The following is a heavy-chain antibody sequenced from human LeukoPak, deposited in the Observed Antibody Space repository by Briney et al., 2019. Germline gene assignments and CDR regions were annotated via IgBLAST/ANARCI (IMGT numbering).Heavy chain of an antibody. CDR2: IYHSGST. CDR1: GYSISSGYY. V-gene: IGHV4-38-2*01. D-gene: IGHD3-10*02. J-gene: IGHJ4*02. Sequence: SETLSLTCAVSGYSISSGYYWGWIRQPPGKGLEWIGSIYHSGSTYYNPSFKSRVTISVDTSKNQFSLKLSSVTAADTAVYYCARGLFGESYDYWGQGTLVTVSS. CDR3: ARGLFGESYDY.